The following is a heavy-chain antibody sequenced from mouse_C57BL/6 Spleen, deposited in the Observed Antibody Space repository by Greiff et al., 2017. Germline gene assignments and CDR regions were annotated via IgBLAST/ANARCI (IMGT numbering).Heavy chain of an antibody. CDR1: GFTFSSYG. D-gene: IGHD1-1*01. CDR2: ISSGGSYT. Sequence: EVQLVESGGDLVKPGGSLKLSCAASGFTFSSYGMSWVRQTPDTRLEWVATISSGGSYTYYPDSVKGRFTISRDNAKNTLYLQMRSLKSEDTAMYYCARQDGSSSHYYAMDYWGQGTSVTVSS. J-gene: IGHJ4*01. CDR3: ARQDGSSSHYYAMDY. V-gene: IGHV5-6*01.